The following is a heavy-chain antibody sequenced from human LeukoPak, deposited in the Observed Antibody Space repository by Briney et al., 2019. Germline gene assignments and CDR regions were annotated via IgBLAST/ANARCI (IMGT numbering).Heavy chain of an antibody. D-gene: IGHD6-19*01. V-gene: IGHV3-53*01. CDR1: GFSVSSNY. CDR3: ASGGHPQWLVHGDY. CDR2: LYSAGST. J-gene: IGHJ4*02. Sequence: PGGSLRLSCAASGFSVSSNYMIWVRQAPGKGLEWVSVLYSAGSTYYADSVKGRFTISRDNSKNTLYLQMNSLKAEDTAVYYCASGGHPQWLVHGDYWGQGTLVTVSS.